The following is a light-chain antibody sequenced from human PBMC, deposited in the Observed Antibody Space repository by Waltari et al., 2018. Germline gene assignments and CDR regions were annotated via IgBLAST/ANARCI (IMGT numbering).Light chain of an antibody. CDR1: GGHSSNV. CDR2: VNSDGSH. V-gene: IGLV4-69*01. J-gene: IGLJ3*02. CDR3: QTGGHGTWV. Sequence: QLVLTQSPSASASLGASVKLTCTLSGGHSSNVIAWHQQPPEKGPRYLMKVNSDGSHSKGDESPDRFSGSSSGSERYLTISSVQSEDEADYYCQTGGHGTWVFGGGTKLTVL.